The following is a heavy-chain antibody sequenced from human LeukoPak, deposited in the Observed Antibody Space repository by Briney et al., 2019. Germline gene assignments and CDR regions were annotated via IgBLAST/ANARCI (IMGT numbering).Heavy chain of an antibody. V-gene: IGHV1-18*01. J-gene: IGHJ4*02. D-gene: IGHD4-17*01. CDR2: ISAYNGKA. CDR1: GYIFTSYG. CDR3: ARQRGDDGFDF. Sequence: ASVRVSRKASGYIFTSYGITWVRQAPGQGLEWMGWISAYNGKADYAHNLRARVTMTTDTSTSTAYMELRSLRSDDTAMYYCARQRGDDGFDFWGQGTLVTVSS.